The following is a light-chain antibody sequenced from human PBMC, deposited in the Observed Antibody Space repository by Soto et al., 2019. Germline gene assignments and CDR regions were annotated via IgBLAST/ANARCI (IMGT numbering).Light chain of an antibody. CDR2: EVT. CDR1: SSDVGAHDF. Sequence: QSVLTQPASVSGSPGQSITISCSGTSSDVGAHDFVSWYQHHPDKAPKVIIFEVTKRPSGVSDRFSGSKTGNTASLSISGIQSEDEVDYYCNSYTPGKTGIFGGGTKVTVL. J-gene: IGLJ2*01. CDR3: NSYTPGKTGI. V-gene: IGLV2-14*01.